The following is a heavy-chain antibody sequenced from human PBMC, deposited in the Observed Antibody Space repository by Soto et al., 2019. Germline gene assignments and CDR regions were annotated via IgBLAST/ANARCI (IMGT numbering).Heavy chain of an antibody. CDR3: VRVVAAAGT. CDR2: INTGNSS. D-gene: IGHD6-13*01. CDR1: GFTVSTNY. J-gene: IGHJ5*02. Sequence: RLAQTGGGLIQPGGSLRLSCAASGFTVSTNYMGWVRQAPGKGLEWVSLINTGNSSLYADSVKGRFTISRDSSKNTLYLQMNSLRVEDTAVYYCVRVVAAAGTWGQGALVTVSS. V-gene: IGHV3-53*02.